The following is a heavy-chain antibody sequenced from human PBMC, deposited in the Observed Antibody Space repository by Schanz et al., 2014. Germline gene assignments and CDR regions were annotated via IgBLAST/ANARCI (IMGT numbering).Heavy chain of an antibody. Sequence: EVQLLDSGGGLVQPGGSLRLSCAVSGFTVSSNHMSWVRQAPGKGLEWVSVIYSGIGAYYADSVKDRFTISRDNSENTVYLQMNSLRAGDTAVYYCARGTDWNLHYWGQGALVTVSS. J-gene: IGHJ4*02. D-gene: IGHD1-1*01. V-gene: IGHV3-66*01. CDR3: ARGTDWNLHY. CDR1: GFTVSSNH. CDR2: IYSGIGA.